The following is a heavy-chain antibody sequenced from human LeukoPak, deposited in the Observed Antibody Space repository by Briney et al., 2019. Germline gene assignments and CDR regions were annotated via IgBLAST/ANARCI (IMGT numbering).Heavy chain of an antibody. Sequence: GASVKVSCQASGYTFTGHFIHWVRQAPGHGLEWMGWIDPKGGATFYVQKFQGRVTMTRDTSTNIAYMELSSLGSGDTAVYYCARDNELDWPLLVSYFDYWGQGTLVTVSS. CDR3: ARDNELDWPLLVSYFDY. J-gene: IGHJ4*02. CDR2: IDPKGGAT. CDR1: GYTFTGHF. D-gene: IGHD3-9*01. V-gene: IGHV1-2*02.